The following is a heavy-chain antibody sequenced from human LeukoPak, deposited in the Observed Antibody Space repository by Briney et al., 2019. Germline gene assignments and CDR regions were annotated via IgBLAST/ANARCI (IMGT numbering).Heavy chain of an antibody. Sequence: GGSLRLSCAASGFTFSNYALSWVRQAPGKGLEWVSAISGSGGSTYYADSVKGRFTISRDNSKNTLYLQMNSLRAEDTAVYYCAKDNSRNQGDPWGQGTLVTVSS. CDR1: GFTFSNYA. CDR3: AKDNSRNQGDP. J-gene: IGHJ5*02. CDR2: ISGSGGST. V-gene: IGHV3-23*01. D-gene: IGHD6-13*01.